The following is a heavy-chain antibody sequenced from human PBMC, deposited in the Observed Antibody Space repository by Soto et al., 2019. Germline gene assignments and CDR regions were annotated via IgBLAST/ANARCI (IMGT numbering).Heavy chain of an antibody. CDR1: GGSISSYY. Sequence: PSETLSLTCTVSGGSISSYYWSWIRQPPGKGLEWIGYIYYSGSTNYNPSLKSRVTISVDTSKNQFSLKLSSVTAADTAVYYCARGGWFGPRGYYYGMDVWGQGTTVTVS. J-gene: IGHJ6*02. D-gene: IGHD3-10*01. V-gene: IGHV4-59*01. CDR2: IYYSGST. CDR3: ARGGWFGPRGYYYGMDV.